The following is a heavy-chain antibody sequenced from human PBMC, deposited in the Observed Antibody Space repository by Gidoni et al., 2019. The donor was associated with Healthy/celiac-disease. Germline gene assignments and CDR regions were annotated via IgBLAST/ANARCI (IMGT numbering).Heavy chain of an antibody. CDR1: GGSISSYY. D-gene: IGHD3-22*01. Sequence: QVQLQESGPGLVKPSETLSLTCTVSGGSISSYYWSWIRQPPGKGLEWIGYIYYSGSTNYNPSLKSRVTISVDTSKNQFSLKLSSVTAADTAVYYCARLLSSGYYRGRTTDAFDIWGQGTMVTVSS. V-gene: IGHV4-59*08. J-gene: IGHJ3*02. CDR3: ARLLSSGYYRGRTTDAFDI. CDR2: IYYSGST.